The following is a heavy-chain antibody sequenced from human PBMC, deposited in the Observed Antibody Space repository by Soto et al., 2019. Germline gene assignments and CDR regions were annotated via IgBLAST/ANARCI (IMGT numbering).Heavy chain of an antibody. CDR2: ISYDGSNK. CDR3: ARDRSTYYDYAWGSYRYALDY. D-gene: IGHD3-16*02. V-gene: IGHV3-30-3*01. J-gene: IGHJ4*02. CDR1: GFTFSSYA. Sequence: GGSLRLSCAASGFTFSSYAMHWVRQAPGKGLEWVAVISYDGSNKYYADSVKGRFTISRDNSKNTLYLQMNSLRAEDTAVYYCARDRSTYYDYAWGSYRYALDYWGQGTLVTVSS.